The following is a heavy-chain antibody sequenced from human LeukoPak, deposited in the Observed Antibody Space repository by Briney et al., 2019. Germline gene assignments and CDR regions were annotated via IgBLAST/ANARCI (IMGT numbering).Heavy chain of an antibody. CDR2: IYVGGSDT. Sequence: GESLKISCEASGFSFTSNWIAWVRQMPGKGLEWMGVIYVGGSDTRYSPSFQGQVTISAGKSISTAYLQWGSLKASDTAMYYCARLGYCSGGTCYKSYFDYWGQGTLVTVSS. D-gene: IGHD2-15*01. J-gene: IGHJ4*02. V-gene: IGHV5-51*01. CDR1: GFSFTSNW. CDR3: ARLGYCSGGTCYKSYFDY.